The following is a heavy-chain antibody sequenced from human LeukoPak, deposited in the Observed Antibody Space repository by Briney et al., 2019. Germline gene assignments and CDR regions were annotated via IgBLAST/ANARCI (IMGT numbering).Heavy chain of an antibody. Sequence: PSETLSLTCTVSGGSISSTYWSWIRQPPGKGLEYIGYIYYSGNTNYNPSLKSRATISLNTSKNHFSLRLSSVTAVDTAVYYCARDRTMGGAGYYGMDVWGQGTTVTVSS. J-gene: IGHJ6*02. D-gene: IGHD1/OR15-1a*01. V-gene: IGHV4-59*01. CDR2: IYYSGNT. CDR3: ARDRTMGGAGYYGMDV. CDR1: GGSISSTY.